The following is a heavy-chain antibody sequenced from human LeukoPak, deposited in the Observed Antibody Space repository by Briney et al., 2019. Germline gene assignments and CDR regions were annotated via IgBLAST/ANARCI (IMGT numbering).Heavy chain of an antibody. V-gene: IGHV4-31*03. Sequence: SETLSLTCTVSGGSISSGGYYWSWIRQHPGKGLEWIGYIYYSGSTYYNPSLKSRVTISVDTSKNQFSLKLSSVTAADTAVYYCARDNIVTIFGVTNYYGMDVWGQGTTVTVSS. CDR2: IYYSGST. CDR3: ARDNIVTIFGVTNYYGMDV. J-gene: IGHJ6*02. CDR1: GGSISSGGYY. D-gene: IGHD3-3*01.